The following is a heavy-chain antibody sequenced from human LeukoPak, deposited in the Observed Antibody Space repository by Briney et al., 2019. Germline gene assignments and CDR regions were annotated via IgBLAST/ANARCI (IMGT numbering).Heavy chain of an antibody. Sequence: ASVKVSCKASGYTFTGYYMHWVRQAPGQGLEWMGWINPNSGGTNYAQKFQGRVTMTRDTSISTAYMELGRLRSDDTAVYYCARDRLQLGYERTNWFDPWGQGTLVTVSS. CDR3: ARDRLQLGYERTNWFDP. CDR1: GYTFTGYY. V-gene: IGHV1-2*02. CDR2: INPNSGGT. J-gene: IGHJ5*02. D-gene: IGHD1-1*01.